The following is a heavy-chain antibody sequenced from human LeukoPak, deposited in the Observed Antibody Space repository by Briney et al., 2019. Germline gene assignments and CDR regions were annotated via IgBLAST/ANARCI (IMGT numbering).Heavy chain of an antibody. Sequence: GGSLRLSCSASGFTFSSYAMHWVRQAPGKGLEYVSATSSNGGSTYYADSVKGRFTISRDNSKNTLYLQMSSLRAEDTAVYYCVKSYGSGSYLSPGEHWGQGTLVTVSS. CDR1: GFTFSSYA. D-gene: IGHD3-10*01. V-gene: IGHV3-64D*06. J-gene: IGHJ1*01. CDR3: VKSYGSGSYLSPGEH. CDR2: TSSNGGST.